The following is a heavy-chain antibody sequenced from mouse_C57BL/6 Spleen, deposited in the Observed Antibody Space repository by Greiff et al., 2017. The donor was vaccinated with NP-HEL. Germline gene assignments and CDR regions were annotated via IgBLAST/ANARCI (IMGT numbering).Heavy chain of an antibody. J-gene: IGHJ1*03. CDR1: GYSFTGYF. CDR2: INPYNGDT. CDR3: ARSYGSSVGSFDV. D-gene: IGHD1-1*01. V-gene: IGHV1-20*01. Sequence: VQLQQSGPELVKPGDSVKISCKASGYSFTGYFMNWVMQSHGKSLEWIGRINPYNGDTFYNQKFKGKATLTVDKSSSTAHMELRSLTSEESAVYYCARSYGSSVGSFDVWGKGTPVTVSS.